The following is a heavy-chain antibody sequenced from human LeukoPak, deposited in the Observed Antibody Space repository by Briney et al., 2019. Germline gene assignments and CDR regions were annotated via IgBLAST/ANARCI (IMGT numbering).Heavy chain of an antibody. J-gene: IGHJ4*02. CDR3: ARDLGPASEFDY. Sequence: ASVKVSCKASGYTFTNYYIHWVRQAPGQGLEWLGIINPSGGSTNYAQKFQGRVTMTRDMSTSTAYMELSSLRSEDTAVYFCARDLGPASEFDYWGQGTLVTVSS. V-gene: IGHV1-46*01. D-gene: IGHD6-6*01. CDR1: GYTFTNYY. CDR2: INPSGGST.